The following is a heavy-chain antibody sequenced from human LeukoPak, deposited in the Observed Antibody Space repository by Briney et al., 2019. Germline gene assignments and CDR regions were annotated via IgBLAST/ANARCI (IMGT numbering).Heavy chain of an antibody. CDR3: ARDHGAFDY. CDR1: GFTFSNFA. J-gene: IGHJ4*02. CDR2: ISSDGSYE. Sequence: GGSLRLSCAASGFTFSNFALHWVRQAPGRGLEWVALISSDGSYEYYADSVKGRFTISRENSENTLYLQMTNLRAEDTAVYFCARDHGAFDYWGQGTLVTVSS. V-gene: IGHV3-30*04. D-gene: IGHD3-10*01.